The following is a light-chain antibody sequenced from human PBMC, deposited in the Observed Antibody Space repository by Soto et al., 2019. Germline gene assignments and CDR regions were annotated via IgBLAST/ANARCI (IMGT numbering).Light chain of an antibody. V-gene: IGKV1-5*03. J-gene: IGKJ1*01. CDR2: KAS. Sequence: DIQMTQSPSALSGSVGARVTIPCRASQTISSWLAWYQQKPGKAPKLLIYKASTLKSGVPSRFSGSGSGTEFTLTISSLQPDDFATYYYQHYNSYSEAFGQGTKVDIK. CDR1: QTISSW. CDR3: QHYNSYSEA.